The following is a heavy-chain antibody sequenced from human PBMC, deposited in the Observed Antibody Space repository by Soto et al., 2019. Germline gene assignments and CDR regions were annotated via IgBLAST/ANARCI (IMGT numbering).Heavy chain of an antibody. V-gene: IGHV1-69*13. CDR3: ATNYYDSSGYYGDAFDI. CDR1: GGTFSSYA. Sequence: GASVKVSCKASGGTFSSYAISWVRQAPGQGLEWMGGIIPIFGTANYAQKFQGRVTITADESTSTAYMELSSLRSEDTAVYYCATNYYDSSGYYGDAFDIWGQGTMVTVSS. J-gene: IGHJ3*02. D-gene: IGHD3-22*01. CDR2: IIPIFGTA.